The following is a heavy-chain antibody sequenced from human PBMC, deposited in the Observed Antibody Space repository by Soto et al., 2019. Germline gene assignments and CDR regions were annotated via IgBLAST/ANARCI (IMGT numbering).Heavy chain of an antibody. CDR2: IYYSGRT. J-gene: IGHJ6*01. V-gene: IGHV4-59*01. CDR1: GGSISSYY. CDR3: ARELVGARGMDV. Sequence: QVQLQESGPGLVKPSETLSLTCTVSGGSISSYYWSWIRQPPGKGLEWIGYIYYSGRTNYNPSLKSRVTISVDTSKNQSSLQLSSVPAADTAVYYCARELVGARGMDVWGQGTTVTVSS. D-gene: IGHD6-6*01.